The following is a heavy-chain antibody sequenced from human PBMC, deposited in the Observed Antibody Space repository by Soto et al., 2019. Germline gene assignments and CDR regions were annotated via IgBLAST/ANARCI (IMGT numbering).Heavy chain of an antibody. V-gene: IGHV1-69*13. J-gene: IGHJ4*02. CDR2: IIPIFGTA. D-gene: IGHD2-15*01. Sequence: SVKVSCKASGGTFSSYAISWVRQAPGQGLEWMGGIIPIFGTANYAQKFQGRVTITADESTSTAYMELSSLRSEDTAVYYCARGGYCSGGSCYPGGFDEWGQGTLVTVSS. CDR1: GGTFSSYA. CDR3: ARGGYCSGGSCYPGGFDE.